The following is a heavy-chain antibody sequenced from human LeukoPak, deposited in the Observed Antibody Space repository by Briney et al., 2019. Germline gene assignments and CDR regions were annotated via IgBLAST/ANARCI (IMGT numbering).Heavy chain of an antibody. CDR3: ARGNYDFWSGYYSY. CDR2: IWYDGSNK. Sequence: PGGSLRLSCAASGFTFSSYGMHWVRQAPGKGLEWVAVIWYDGSNKYYADSVKGRFTISRDNSKNTLYLQMNSLRAEDTAVYYCARGNYDFWSGYYSYWGQGTLVTVSS. CDR1: GFTFSSYG. V-gene: IGHV3-33*08. D-gene: IGHD3-3*01. J-gene: IGHJ4*02.